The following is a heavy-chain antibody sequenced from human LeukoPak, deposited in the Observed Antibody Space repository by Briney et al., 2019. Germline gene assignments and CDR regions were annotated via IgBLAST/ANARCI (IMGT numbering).Heavy chain of an antibody. D-gene: IGHD3-3*01. CDR2: IYYSGST. CDR1: GGSISSYY. V-gene: IGHV4-59*01. J-gene: IGHJ5*02. CDR3: ARGDDFWSGYYTPSWFDP. Sequence: SETLSLTCTVSGGSISSYYWSWIRQPPGKGLEWIGYIYYSGSTNYNPSLKSRVTISVDTSKNQFSLKLSSVTAADAAVYYCARGDDFWSGYYTPSWFDPWGQGTLVTVSS.